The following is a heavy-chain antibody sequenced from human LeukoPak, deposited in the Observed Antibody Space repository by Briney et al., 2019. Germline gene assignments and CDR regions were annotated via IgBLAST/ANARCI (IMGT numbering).Heavy chain of an antibody. Sequence: SETLSLTCAVSGGSISSSNWWSWVRQPPGKGLEWIGEIYHSGSTNYNPSLKSRVTISVDKSKNQFSLKLSSVTAADTAVYYCARTMTARGGLFDYWGQGTLVTVSS. CDR1: GGSISSSNW. J-gene: IGHJ4*02. CDR3: ARTMTARGGLFDY. CDR2: IYHSGST. V-gene: IGHV4-4*02. D-gene: IGHD2-21*02.